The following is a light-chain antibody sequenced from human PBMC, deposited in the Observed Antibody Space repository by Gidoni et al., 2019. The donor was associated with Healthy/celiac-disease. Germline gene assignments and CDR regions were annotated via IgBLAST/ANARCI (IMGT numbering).Light chain of an antibody. Sequence: IVLTQSPATLSLSPGERATLSCRASQSVSSYLAWYQQKPDQAPRLLIYDASNRATGIPARFSGSGSGTDFTLTISSLEPEDFAVYYCQQRSNWPGPFGGGTKVEIK. CDR2: DAS. V-gene: IGKV3-11*01. CDR1: QSVSSY. J-gene: IGKJ4*01. CDR3: QQRSNWPGP.